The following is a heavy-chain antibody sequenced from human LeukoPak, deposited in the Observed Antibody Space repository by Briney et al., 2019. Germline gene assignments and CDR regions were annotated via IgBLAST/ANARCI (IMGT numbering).Heavy chain of an antibody. CDR3: ARAWGYDFWSGYYRAEYFQH. V-gene: IGHV4-39*01. CDR1: GGSISSSSYC. CDR2: IYYSGST. D-gene: IGHD3-3*01. Sequence: SETLSLTCTVSGGSISSSSYCWGWIRQPPGKGLEWIGSIYYSGSTYYNPSLKSRVTISVDTSKNQFSLKLSSVTAADTAVYYCARAWGYDFWSGYYRAEYFQHWGQGTLVTVSS. J-gene: IGHJ1*01.